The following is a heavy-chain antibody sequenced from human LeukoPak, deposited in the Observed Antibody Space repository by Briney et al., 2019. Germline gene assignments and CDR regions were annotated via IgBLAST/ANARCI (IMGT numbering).Heavy chain of an antibody. CDR2: FDPEDGET. CDR3: ATRRIAAAGHDFDY. CDR1: GYTLTELS. V-gene: IGHV1-24*01. Sequence: VSVKVSCRVSGYTLTELSMHWVRQAPGKGLEWMGGFDPEDGETIYAQKFQGRVTMTEDTSTDTAYMELSSLRSEDTAVYYCATRRIAAAGHDFDYWGQGTLVTVSS. J-gene: IGHJ4*02. D-gene: IGHD6-13*01.